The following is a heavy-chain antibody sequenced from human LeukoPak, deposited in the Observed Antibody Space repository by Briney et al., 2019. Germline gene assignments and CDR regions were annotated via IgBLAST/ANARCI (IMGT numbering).Heavy chain of an antibody. Sequence: SETLSLTCTVPGGSISSYYWSWIRKSPGKALEWIGYIYYSGSTNCNPSLKSRVTISVDTSKNQYSLKLSSVTAADTAVYYCARGRGSGYYYDYWGQGTLVTVSS. CDR2: IYYSGST. CDR1: GGSISSYY. J-gene: IGHJ4*02. CDR3: ARGRGSGYYYDY. V-gene: IGHV4-59*08. D-gene: IGHD3-22*01.